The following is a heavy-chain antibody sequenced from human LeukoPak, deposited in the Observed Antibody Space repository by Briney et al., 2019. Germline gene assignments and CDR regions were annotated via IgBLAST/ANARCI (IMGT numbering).Heavy chain of an antibody. CDR1: GYTFTSYY. J-gene: IGHJ4*02. CDR3: ARAEQVVPAAIPLWYY. V-gene: IGHV1-46*01. D-gene: IGHD2-2*01. Sequence: ASVKVSCKASGYTFTSYYMHWVRQAPGQGLEWMGIINPSGGSTSYAQKFQGRVTMTRDTSTSTVYMELSSLRSEDTAVYYCARAEQVVPAAIPLWYYWGQGTLVTVSS. CDR2: INPSGGST.